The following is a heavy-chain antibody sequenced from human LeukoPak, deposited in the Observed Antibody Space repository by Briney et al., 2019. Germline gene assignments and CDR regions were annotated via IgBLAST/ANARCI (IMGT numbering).Heavy chain of an antibody. J-gene: IGHJ4*02. V-gene: IGHV5-51*01. Sequence: WVRQHPGKGLEWMGIIYPGDSDTRYSPSFQGQVTISADKSISTAYLQWSSLKASDTAMYYCARRWYSGYDFDYWGQGTLVTVSS. D-gene: IGHD5-12*01. CDR2: IYPGDSDT. CDR3: ARRWYSGYDFDY.